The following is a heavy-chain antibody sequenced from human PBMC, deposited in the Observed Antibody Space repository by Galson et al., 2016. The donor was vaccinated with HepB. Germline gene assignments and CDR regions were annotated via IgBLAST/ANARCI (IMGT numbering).Heavy chain of an antibody. V-gene: IGHV1-3*01. J-gene: IGHJ4*02. Sequence: SVKVSCKASGYIFHYYTMHWVRQAPGQRLEWMGWIHGGHGTTNYARNFEGRVTLTRDTSASTACMELSSLRSEDTALYYCARDYRRQVEYWGQGTLVTVSS. CDR1: GYIFHYYT. CDR3: ARDYRRQVEY. CDR2: IHGGHGTT.